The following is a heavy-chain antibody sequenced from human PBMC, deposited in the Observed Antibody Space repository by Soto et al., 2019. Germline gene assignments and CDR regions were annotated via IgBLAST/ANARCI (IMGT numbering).Heavy chain of an antibody. CDR2: TSSSGSTI. J-gene: IGHJ5*02. V-gene: IGHV3-48*03. Sequence: GGSLRLSCAASGFTFSSYEMNWVRQAPGKGLEWVSYTSSSGSTIYYADSVKGRFTISRDNAKNSLYLQMNSLRAEDTAVYYCARQYYDFWSGYPIPTWFDPWGQGTLVTVSS. D-gene: IGHD3-3*01. CDR3: ARQYYDFWSGYPIPTWFDP. CDR1: GFTFSSYE.